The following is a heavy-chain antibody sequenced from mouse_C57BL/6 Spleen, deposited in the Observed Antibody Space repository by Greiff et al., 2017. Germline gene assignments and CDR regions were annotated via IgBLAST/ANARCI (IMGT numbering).Heavy chain of an antibody. CDR1: GFTFSSYA. J-gene: IGHJ4*01. Sequence: DVQLVESGEGLVKPGGSLKLSCAASGFTFSSYAMSWVRQTPEKRLEWVAYISSGGDYIYYADTVKGRFTISRDNARNTLYLQMSSLKSEDTAMYYCTRVPPTVVGNYYAMDYWGQGTSVTVSS. V-gene: IGHV5-9-1*02. CDR2: ISSGGDYI. D-gene: IGHD1-1*01. CDR3: TRVPPTVVGNYYAMDY.